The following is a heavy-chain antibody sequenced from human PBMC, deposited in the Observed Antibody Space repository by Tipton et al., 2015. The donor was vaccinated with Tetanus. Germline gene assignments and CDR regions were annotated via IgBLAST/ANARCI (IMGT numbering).Heavy chain of an antibody. CDR3: ATLNVVGQRAVRGNWFDP. V-gene: IGHV4-59*01. D-gene: IGHD2-2*01. J-gene: IGHJ5*02. Sequence: TLSLTCSVSGDSINAFYWTWLRQPPGKSLEWIGNIDGAASSTYNPTFKNRVTIFRDLSKNQFSLRLTSVTAADTAIYYCATLNVVGQRAVRGNWFDPWGLGTLVTVSS. CDR1: GDSINAFY. CDR2: IDGAASS.